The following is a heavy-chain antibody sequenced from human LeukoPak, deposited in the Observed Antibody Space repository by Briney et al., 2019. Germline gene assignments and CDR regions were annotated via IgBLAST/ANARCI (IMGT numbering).Heavy chain of an antibody. D-gene: IGHD2-2*02. CDR3: ARDVYCSSTSCYKYYYYYGMDV. CDR2: ISAYNGNT. CDR1: GYTFTSYG. J-gene: IGHJ6*02. Sequence: ASVKVSCKASGYTFTSYGISWVRQAPGQGLEWMGWISAYNGNTNYAQELQGRVTMTTDTSTSTAYMELRSLRSDDTAVYYCARDVYCSSTSCYKYYYYYGMDVWGQGTTVTVSS. V-gene: IGHV1-18*01.